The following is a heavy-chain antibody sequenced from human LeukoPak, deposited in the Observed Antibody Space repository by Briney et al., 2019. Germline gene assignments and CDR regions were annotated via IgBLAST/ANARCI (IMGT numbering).Heavy chain of an antibody. CDR3: YTYYYGSGSYYDY. Sequence: GGSLRLSCAASGFTVSSNYMSWVRQAPGKGLEWVSVIYSGGSTYYADSVKGRFTISRDNSKNTLYLQMNSLRAEDTAVYYCYTYYYGSGSYYDYWGQGTLVTVSS. V-gene: IGHV3-53*01. CDR1: GFTVSSNY. J-gene: IGHJ4*02. D-gene: IGHD3-10*01. CDR2: IYSGGST.